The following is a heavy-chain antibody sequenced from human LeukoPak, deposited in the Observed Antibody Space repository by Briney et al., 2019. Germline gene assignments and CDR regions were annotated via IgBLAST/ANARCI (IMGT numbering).Heavy chain of an antibody. CDR3: ARDGSSWYAVGWFDP. Sequence: ASVTVSCKASGYIFTGYYMHWVRQAPGQGLEWMGWINPNSGGTNYAQKFQGRVTMTRDTSISTAYMELSRLRSDDTAVYYCARDGSSWYAVGWFDPWGQGTLVTVSS. CDR1: GYIFTGYY. D-gene: IGHD6-13*01. CDR2: INPNSGGT. V-gene: IGHV1-2*02. J-gene: IGHJ5*02.